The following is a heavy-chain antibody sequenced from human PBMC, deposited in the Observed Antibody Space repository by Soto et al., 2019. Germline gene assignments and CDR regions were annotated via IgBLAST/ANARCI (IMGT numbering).Heavy chain of an antibody. J-gene: IGHJ4*02. D-gene: IGHD3-9*01. Sequence: HVQLVQSGAEVKKPGSSVKVSCKASGDTFTNSAVVWVRQTPAQGLEWMGGIIPLFGRANYAQKFQGRVTITADESTSTAYMEVSILRSEETAVYYCATKVRYSDWVFDSWGQGALVTVSS. V-gene: IGHV1-69*01. CDR2: IIPLFGRA. CDR1: GDTFTNSA. CDR3: ATKVRYSDWVFDS.